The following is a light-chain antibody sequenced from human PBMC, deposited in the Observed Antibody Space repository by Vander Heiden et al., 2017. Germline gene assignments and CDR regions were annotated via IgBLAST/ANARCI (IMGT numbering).Light chain of an antibody. J-gene: IGLJ3*02. CDR2: DDS. CDR1: NIGSKS. V-gene: IGLV3-21*02. Sequence: SYVLTQPPSVSVAPGQTARITCGGNNIGSKSEHWYQQKPGQAPVLVVYDDSDRPSGLPERFSGSNSGITATLTISRVEAGDEADYYCQVWDSSSWVFGGGTKLTVL. CDR3: QVWDSSSWV.